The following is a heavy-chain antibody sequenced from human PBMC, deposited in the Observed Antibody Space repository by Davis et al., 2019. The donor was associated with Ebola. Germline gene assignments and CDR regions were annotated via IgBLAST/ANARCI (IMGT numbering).Heavy chain of an antibody. J-gene: IGHJ4*02. V-gene: IGHV1-3*04. Sequence: ASVKVSCKASGYSFTNYTLHWVRQAPGQRLEWMGWINTGTGNTEYSQNFQGRVTITRDTSASTAYMEVNSLRDEDTAVYYCAREIAAAVDYWGQGTLITVSS. D-gene: IGHD6-13*01. CDR2: INTGTGNT. CDR1: GYSFTNYT. CDR3: AREIAAAVDY.